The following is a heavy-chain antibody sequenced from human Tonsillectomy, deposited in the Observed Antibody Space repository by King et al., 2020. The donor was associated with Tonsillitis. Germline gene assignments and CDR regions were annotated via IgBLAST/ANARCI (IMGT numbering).Heavy chain of an antibody. CDR2: IYYSGST. J-gene: IGHJ6*02. CDR1: GGSISSYY. CDR3: ARNPGGYYYGMDV. V-gene: IGHV4-59*01. Sequence: QLQESGPGLVKPSETLSLTCSVSGGSISSYYWSWIRQPPGKGLEWIGYIYYSGSTNYNPSIKSRVTISVDTSKNQFSLKLSSVTAADTAVYYCARNPGGYYYGMDVWGQGTPVTVSS.